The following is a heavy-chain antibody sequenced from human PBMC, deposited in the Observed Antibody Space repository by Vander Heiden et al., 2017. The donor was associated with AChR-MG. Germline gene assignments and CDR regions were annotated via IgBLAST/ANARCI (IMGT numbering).Heavy chain of an antibody. V-gene: IGHV1-2*04. D-gene: IGHD3-22*01. Sequence: QVQLVHSGAEVKKLEASLKVSCKASGYTFIGTSLHGVRQAPEQGLEWMGWINPSSGGTNYAQKFQGWVTMTRDTSISTAYMELSRLRSDDTAVYYCARDRSTYYYDSSGYHDAFDIWGQGTMVTVSS. CDR2: INPSSGGT. J-gene: IGHJ3*02. CDR3: ARDRSTYYYDSSGYHDAFDI. CDR1: GYTFIGTS.